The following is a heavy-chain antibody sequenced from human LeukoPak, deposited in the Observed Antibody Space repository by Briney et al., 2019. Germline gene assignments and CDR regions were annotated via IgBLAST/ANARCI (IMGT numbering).Heavy chain of an antibody. V-gene: IGHV3-21*01. CDR2: ISSSSYI. CDR1: GFTFSSYS. D-gene: IGHD5-18*01. Sequence: GGSLRLSCAASGFTFSSYSMNWVRQAPGKGLEWVSSISSSSYIYYADSVKGRFTISRDNAKNSLYLQMNSLRAEDTAVYYCARDTSSGFSYGNTDYWGQGTLVTVPS. CDR3: ARDTSSGFSYGNTDY. J-gene: IGHJ4*02.